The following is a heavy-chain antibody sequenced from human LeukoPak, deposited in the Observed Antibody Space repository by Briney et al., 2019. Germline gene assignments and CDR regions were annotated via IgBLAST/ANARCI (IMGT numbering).Heavy chain of an antibody. D-gene: IGHD6-13*01. CDR3: AREGGSSTWSRDYYYMDV. V-gene: IGHV4-34*01. CDR1: GGSFSGYY. Sequence: SEALSLTCTVYGGSFSGYYWSWIRQPPGKGLEWIGEINHGGSTNYNPSLKSRVTISVDTSKNQFSLKLSSVTAADTAVYYCAREGGSSTWSRDYYYMDVWGKGTTVTVSS. J-gene: IGHJ6*03. CDR2: INHGGST.